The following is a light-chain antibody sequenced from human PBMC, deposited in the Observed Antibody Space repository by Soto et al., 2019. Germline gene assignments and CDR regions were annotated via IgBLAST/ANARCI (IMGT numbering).Light chain of an antibody. Sequence: DIQMTQSPSTLSASVGDGVTITCRASQSISNRLAWYQQRPGKAPKYLIYDASTLDSGAPSRFSGSGSGTEFTLIISSLQSEDFAVYYCQQYNNWPLTFGGGTKV. V-gene: IGKV1-5*01. CDR3: QQYNNWPLT. CDR2: DAS. CDR1: QSISNR. J-gene: IGKJ4*01.